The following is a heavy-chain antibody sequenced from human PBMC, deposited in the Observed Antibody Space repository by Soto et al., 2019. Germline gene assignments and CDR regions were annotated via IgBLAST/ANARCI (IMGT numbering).Heavy chain of an antibody. V-gene: IGHV4-30-2*01. Sequence: QLQLQESGSGLVKPSQTLSLTCAVSGASVDSGGYSWSWIRQPPGKGLEWIGYIYHGVGTDYNPSLKGRVTISVDSSKNLFSLSLSSVTAADTAVYFCVRSGCSSTACHTDWFDPWGPGTLVTVSS. CDR1: GASVDSGGYS. D-gene: IGHD2-2*01. CDR3: VRSGCSSTACHTDWFDP. J-gene: IGHJ5*02. CDR2: IYHGVGT.